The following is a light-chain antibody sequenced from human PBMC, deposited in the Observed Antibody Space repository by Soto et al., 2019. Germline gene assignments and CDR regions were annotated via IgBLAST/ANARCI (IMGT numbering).Light chain of an antibody. CDR1: QGIRND. V-gene: IGKV1-6*01. J-gene: IGKJ1*01. CDR3: LQHFNFSWT. CDR2: AAF. Sequence: AIHMTQSPSSLSASVGDRVTITCRASQGIRNDLGWYQKKPGKAPKLLIFAAFNLQSGVPSRLSGGGSGTDFTLTISSLQPEDFATYYCLQHFNFSWTFGQGTKVDIK.